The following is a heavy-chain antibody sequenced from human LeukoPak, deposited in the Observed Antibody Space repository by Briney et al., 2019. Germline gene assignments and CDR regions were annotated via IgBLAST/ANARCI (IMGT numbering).Heavy chain of an antibody. CDR2: ISSSSSYI. D-gene: IGHD2-8*02. CDR1: GFTFSSYS. Sequence: TGGSLRLSCAASGFTFSSYSMNWVRQAPGKGLEWVSSISSSSSYIYYADSVKGRFTISRDNAKNSLYLQMNSLSAADTALYFCAKGLSDPNLVLDSWGQGTLVTVSS. V-gene: IGHV3-21*04. J-gene: IGHJ4*02. CDR3: AKGLSDPNLVLDS.